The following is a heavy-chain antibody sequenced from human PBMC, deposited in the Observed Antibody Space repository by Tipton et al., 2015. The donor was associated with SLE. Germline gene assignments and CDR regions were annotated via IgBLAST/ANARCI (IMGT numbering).Heavy chain of an antibody. CDR1: GGSISSYY. J-gene: IGHJ4*02. D-gene: IGHD3-22*01. V-gene: IGHV4-59*01. CDR3: AREWSGDSSGYYYDY. Sequence: TLSLTCTVSGGSISSYYRSWIRQPPGKGLEWIGYIYYSGSTNYNPSLKSRVTISVDTSKNQFSLKLSSVTAADTAVYYCAREWSGDSSGYYYDYWGQGTLVTVSS. CDR2: IYYSGST.